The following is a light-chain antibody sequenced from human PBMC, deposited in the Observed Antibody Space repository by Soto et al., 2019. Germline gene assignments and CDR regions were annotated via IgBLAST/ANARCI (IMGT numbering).Light chain of an antibody. CDR3: CSYAGTFTLV. CDR2: DVS. J-gene: IGLJ2*01. V-gene: IGLV2-11*01. Sequence: QSALTQPRSVSGSPGQSVTISCTGTSSDVGGYNYVSWYQQHPGKAPKLMIYDVSKRPSGVPDRFSGSKSGNTASLTISVLHADDEADYYFCSYAGTFTLVFGGGTKLTVL. CDR1: SSDVGGYNY.